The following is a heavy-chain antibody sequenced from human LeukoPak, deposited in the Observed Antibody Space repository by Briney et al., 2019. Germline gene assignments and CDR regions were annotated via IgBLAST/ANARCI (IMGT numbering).Heavy chain of an antibody. J-gene: IGHJ4*02. Sequence: QPGGALRLSCAASGFTFSSNWMHWVRQAPGKGLVWFARINTDGSFTSHADSVKGRFTISRDNAKNTLYLQMNSLRVEDTAVHYCAREGSGPGYYFDFWGQGALVTVSS. V-gene: IGHV3-74*01. D-gene: IGHD3-10*01. CDR2: INTDGSFT. CDR1: GFTFSSNW. CDR3: AREGSGPGYYFDF.